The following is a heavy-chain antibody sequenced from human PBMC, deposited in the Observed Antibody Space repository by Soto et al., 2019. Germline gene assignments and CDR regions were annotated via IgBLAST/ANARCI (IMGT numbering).Heavy chain of an antibody. V-gene: IGHV4-59*01. CDR2: IYYSGST. CDR1: GGSISSYY. CDR3: ARRYGGNFDY. J-gene: IGHJ4*02. D-gene: IGHD1-26*01. Sequence: SETLSLTCTVSGGSISSYYWSWIRQPPGKGLEWIGYIYYSGSTNYNPSLKSRVTISVDTSKNQFSLKLSSVTAVDTAVYYCARRYGGNFDYWGQGTLVTVSS.